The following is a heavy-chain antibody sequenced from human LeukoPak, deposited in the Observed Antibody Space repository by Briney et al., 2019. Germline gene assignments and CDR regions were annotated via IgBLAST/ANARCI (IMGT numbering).Heavy chain of an antibody. CDR1: GFTFSSYA. Sequence: GGSLRLSCAASGFTFSSYAMSWVRQAPGKGLEWVSALSDRTYYADSVKGRFTIYRDNSKNTLYLQMNSLRAEDTAVYFCAKPRARDCSGGSCSHDAFDIRGQGTMVTVSS. CDR2: LSDRT. CDR3: AKPRARDCSGGSCSHDAFDI. J-gene: IGHJ3*02. D-gene: IGHD2-15*01. V-gene: IGHV3-23*01.